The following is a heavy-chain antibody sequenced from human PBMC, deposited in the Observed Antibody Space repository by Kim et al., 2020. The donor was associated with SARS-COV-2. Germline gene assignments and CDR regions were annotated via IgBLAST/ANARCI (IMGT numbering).Heavy chain of an antibody. CDR3: ARARWSIAAAGTRWFDP. V-gene: IGHV4-34*01. J-gene: IGHJ5*02. CDR1: GGSFSGYY. D-gene: IGHD6-13*01. Sequence: SETLSLTCAVYGGSFSGYYWSWIRQPPGKGLEWIGEINHSGSTNYNPSLKSRVTISVDTSKNQFSLKLSSVTAADTAVYYCARARWSIAAAGTRWFDPWGQGTLVTVSS. CDR2: INHSGST.